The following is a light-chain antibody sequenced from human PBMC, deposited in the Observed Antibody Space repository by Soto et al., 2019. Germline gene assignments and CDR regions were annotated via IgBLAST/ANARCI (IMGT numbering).Light chain of an antibody. CDR2: VTS. CDR1: QSLLYSDGYNY. Sequence: DIVMTQSPLSLPVTPGEPASISCRSSQSLLYSDGYNYLDWYLQKPGQSPQLLIYVTSNRAAGVPDRFSGSGSGTDCTLKISRVEAEDVGVYYCMQALQIPPTFGGGTKVEIK. CDR3: MQALQIPPT. J-gene: IGKJ4*01. V-gene: IGKV2-28*01.